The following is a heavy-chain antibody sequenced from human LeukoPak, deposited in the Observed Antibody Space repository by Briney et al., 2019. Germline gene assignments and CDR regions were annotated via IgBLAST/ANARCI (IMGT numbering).Heavy chain of an antibody. J-gene: IGHJ4*02. CDR3: VALIRGLGY. CDR1: GFSFSA. Sequence: PGGSLRLSCAASGFSFSAMSWVRQAPGKGLDWVGRSRNRAHSYTTEYAASVKGRFTVSRADSENLLFLQMNSLKTDDTAVYYCVALIRGLGYWGQGTLVTVSS. D-gene: IGHD3-10*01. CDR2: SRNRAHSYTT. V-gene: IGHV3-72*01.